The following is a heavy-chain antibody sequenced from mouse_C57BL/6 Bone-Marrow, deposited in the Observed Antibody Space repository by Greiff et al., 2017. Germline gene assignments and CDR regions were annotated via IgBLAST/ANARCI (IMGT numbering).Heavy chain of an antibody. CDR2: IDPETGGT. V-gene: IGHV1-15*01. CDR1: GYTFTDYE. J-gene: IGHJ3*01. CDR3: TRGDYYGSSPAWFAY. D-gene: IGHD1-1*01. Sequence: VQLQQSGAELVRPGASVTLSCKASGYTFTDYEMHWVKQTPVHGLEWIGAIDPETGGTAYNQKFKGKAILTADKSSSTAYMELRSLTSEDSAVYYCTRGDYYGSSPAWFAYWGQGTLVTVSA.